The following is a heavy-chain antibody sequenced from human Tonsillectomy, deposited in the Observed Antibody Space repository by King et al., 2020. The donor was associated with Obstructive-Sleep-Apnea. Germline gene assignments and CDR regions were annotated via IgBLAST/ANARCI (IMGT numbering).Heavy chain of an antibody. CDR2: ISSSSSTI. D-gene: IGHD3-10*01. V-gene: IGHV3-48*04. CDR3: ARADGESELYYYYSMDV. J-gene: IGHJ6*02. CDR1: GFTFSSYS. Sequence: VQLVESGGGLVQPGGSLRLSCAASGFTFSSYSMNWVRQAPGKGLEWVSYISSSSSTIYYADSVKGLFTISRDNAKNSLYLQMNSLRAEDTAVYYCARADGESELYYYYSMDVWGQGTTVTVSS.